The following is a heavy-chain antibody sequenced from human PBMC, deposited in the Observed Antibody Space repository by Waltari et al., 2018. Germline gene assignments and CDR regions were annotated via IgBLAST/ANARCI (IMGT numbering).Heavy chain of an antibody. V-gene: IGHV4-39*01. D-gene: IGHD6-19*01. Sequence: QLQLQESGPGLVKPSETLSLTCTVSGGSISSSSYYWGWIRQPPGKGLEWIGSIYYRGSTYDNPALKSRDTISVDTSKNQFSLKLNSVTAADTAVYYCARGAPEGIAVAGPMDYWGQGTLVTVSS. CDR2: IYYRGST. CDR3: ARGAPEGIAVAGPMDY. CDR1: GGSISSSSYY. J-gene: IGHJ4*02.